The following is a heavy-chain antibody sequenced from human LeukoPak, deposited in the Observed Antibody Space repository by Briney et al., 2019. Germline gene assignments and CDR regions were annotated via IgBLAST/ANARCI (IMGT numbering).Heavy chain of an antibody. CDR2: INPNSGGT. V-gene: IGHV1-2*02. J-gene: IGHJ1*01. CDR1: GYTFTGYY. D-gene: IGHD6-13*01. CDR3: ASTLAAAGPRFFQH. Sequence: GASVKVSCKASGYTFTGYYMHWVRQAPGQGLEWMGWINPNSGGTNYAQKFQGRVTMTRDTSISTAYMELSRLRSDDTAVYYCASTLAAAGPRFFQHWGQGTLVTVSS.